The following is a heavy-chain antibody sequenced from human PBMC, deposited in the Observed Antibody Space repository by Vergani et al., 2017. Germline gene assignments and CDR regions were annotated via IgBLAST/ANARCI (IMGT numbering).Heavy chain of an antibody. J-gene: IGHJ6*04. CDR2: IGTAGDT. D-gene: IGHD3-3*01. Sequence: EVQLVQSGGGLVQPGGSLRLSCTGSGFPFTNYDMHWVRQSTRKGLEWVSVIGTAGDTYYADSVNGRFTISRENAKKSFYLQMNSLTADDTAVYYCIRGGPGIFGVGYMDVWGEGTTVTVSS. V-gene: IGHV3-13*01. CDR3: IRGGPGIFGVGYMDV. CDR1: GFPFTNYD.